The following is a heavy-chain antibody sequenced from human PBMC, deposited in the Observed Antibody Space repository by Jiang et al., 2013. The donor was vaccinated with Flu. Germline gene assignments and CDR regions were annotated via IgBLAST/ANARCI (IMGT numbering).Heavy chain of an antibody. CDR3: ARFFGFEYFDL. V-gene: IGHV4-59*01. J-gene: IGHJ2*01. CDR1: GGSISGYY. CDR2: IYYSGST. Sequence: LLKPSETLSLTCTVSGGSISGYYCSWIRQPPGKGLEWIGYIYYSGSTNYNPSLKSRVTISVDTSKNQFSLQMSSVTAADTAVYYCARFFGFEYFDLWGRGTLVTVSS. D-gene: IGHD3-3*01.